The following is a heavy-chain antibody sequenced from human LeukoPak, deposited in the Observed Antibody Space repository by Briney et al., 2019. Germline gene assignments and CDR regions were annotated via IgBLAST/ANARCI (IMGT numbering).Heavy chain of an antibody. CDR2: IYYSGST. CDR1: GGSISSSSYY. D-gene: IGHD3-10*01. V-gene: IGHV4-39*02. Sequence: PSETLSLTCTVSGGSISSSSYYWGWIRQPPGKGLEWIGSIYYSGSTYYNPSLKSRVTISVDTSKTQFSLKLSSVTAADTAVYYCARDIVVVRGAPSSWFDPWGQGTLVTVSS. CDR3: ARDIVVVRGAPSSWFDP. J-gene: IGHJ5*02.